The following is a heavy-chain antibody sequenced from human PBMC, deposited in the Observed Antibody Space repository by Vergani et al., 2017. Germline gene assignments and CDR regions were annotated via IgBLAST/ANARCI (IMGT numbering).Heavy chain of an antibody. CDR1: GFTFSSYW. CDR3: AKDTPDILTGLNWFDP. V-gene: IGHV3-23*04. Sequence: EVQLVESGGGLVQPGGSLRLSCAASGFTFSSYWMSWVRQAPGKGLEWVSAISGSGGSTYYADSVKGRFTISRDNSKNTLYLQMNSLRAEDTAVYYCAKDTPDILTGLNWFDPWGQGTLVTVSS. J-gene: IGHJ5*02. CDR2: ISGSGGST. D-gene: IGHD3-9*01.